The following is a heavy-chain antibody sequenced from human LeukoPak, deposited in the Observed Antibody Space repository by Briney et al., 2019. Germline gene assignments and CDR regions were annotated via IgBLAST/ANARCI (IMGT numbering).Heavy chain of an antibody. J-gene: IGHJ4*02. D-gene: IGHD3-22*01. V-gene: IGHV3-23*01. CDR1: GFTFSSYA. Sequence: GGSLRLSCAASGFTFSSYAMGWVRQAPGKGREWVSAISGGGGSTYYADSVKGRFTISRDNSKNTLYLQMNSLRAEDTDVYYCAKDHDSSGYYWGQGTLVTVSS. CDR3: AKDHDSSGYY. CDR2: ISGGGGST.